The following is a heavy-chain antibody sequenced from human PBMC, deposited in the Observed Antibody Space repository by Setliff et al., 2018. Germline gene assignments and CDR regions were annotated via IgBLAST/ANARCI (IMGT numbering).Heavy chain of an antibody. J-gene: IGHJ5*02. V-gene: IGHV3-73*01. CDR1: GFTFSGSE. CDR2: IRSKADKYAT. CDR3: LLPCTSGWYNWVDP. Sequence: PGESLKLSCAASGFTFSGSEIHWGRQASGKGLEWVGRIRSKADKYATDYGASAKGRFIISRDDSKKTAYLQMSSLRAEDTAMYYCLLPCTSGWYNWVDPWGQGTLVTVSS. D-gene: IGHD6-19*01.